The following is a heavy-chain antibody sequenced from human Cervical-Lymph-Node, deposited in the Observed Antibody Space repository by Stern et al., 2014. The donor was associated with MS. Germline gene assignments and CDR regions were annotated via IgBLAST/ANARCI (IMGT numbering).Heavy chain of an antibody. D-gene: IGHD4-23*01. Sequence: VQLVESGGGLVQPGRSLRLSCAASGFTFDDYAMHWVRQAPGKGLEWVSGISVNSGTRGKADSGKGRVTISRDNTMKSLFLKMNSVGADDTALYSCAKSAVNYGGNSADAFDVWGQGTMVTVSS. CDR2: ISVNSGTR. CDR3: AKSAVNYGGNSADAFDV. J-gene: IGHJ3*01. CDR1: GFTFDDYA. V-gene: IGHV3-9*01.